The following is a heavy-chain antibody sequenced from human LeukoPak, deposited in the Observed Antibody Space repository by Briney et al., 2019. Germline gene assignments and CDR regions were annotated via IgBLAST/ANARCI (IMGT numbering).Heavy chain of an antibody. Sequence: VGSLRLSCAASGFDFESYTMTWVRQAPGKGLEWVSLISATSSDINYAESVRGRFTITRDNAKNSLFLQMDSLRVEDTAIYYCAKGLFSAFDKYLDSWGQGTLVTVSS. CDR3: AKGLFSAFDKYLDS. J-gene: IGHJ4*02. CDR1: GFDFESYT. CDR2: ISATSSDI. V-gene: IGHV3-21*04. D-gene: IGHD5-12*01.